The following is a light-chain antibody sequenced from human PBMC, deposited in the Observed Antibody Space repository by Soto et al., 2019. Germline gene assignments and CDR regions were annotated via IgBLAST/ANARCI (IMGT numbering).Light chain of an antibody. CDR3: QQSLSTPFT. V-gene: IGKV1-39*01. J-gene: IGKJ3*01. Sequence: DIQMTQSPSSLSASVGDRVTLTCRASQSINSNLNWYQQKPAKAPNLLIYAAFNLQSGVQSRFSGSGSGTDFTLTINSLQPEDFATYYCQQSLSTPFTFGPRTIVDIK. CDR2: AAF. CDR1: QSINSN.